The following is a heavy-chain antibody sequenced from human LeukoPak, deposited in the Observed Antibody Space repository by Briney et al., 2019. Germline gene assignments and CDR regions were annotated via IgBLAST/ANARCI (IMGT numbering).Heavy chain of an antibody. V-gene: IGHV3-7*01. CDR2: IKQDGSEK. CDR1: GFTFSSYW. J-gene: IGHJ6*03. D-gene: IGHD2-2*02. Sequence: GGSLRLSCAASGFTFSSYWMSWVRQAPGKGLEWVANIKQDGSEKYYVDSVKGRFTISRDNAKNSLYLQMNSLRAEDTAVYYCARDACSSTSCYIGYYYYYMDVWGKGTTVTVSS. CDR3: ARDACSSTSCYIGYYYYYMDV.